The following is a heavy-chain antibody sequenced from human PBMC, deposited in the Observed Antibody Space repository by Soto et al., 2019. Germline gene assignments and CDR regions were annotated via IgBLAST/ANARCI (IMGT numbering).Heavy chain of an antibody. CDR3: AGLVATPGGVSLAEDDY. CDR2: ISSSGSDA. Sequence: PGGSLRLSCVASGFIFGDYYMNWIRQSPGKGLEWLSYISSSGSDAKSADSLKGRFSISRDNAKNSVYLQMNRLSAEDTAVYYCAGLVATPGGVSLAEDDYWGQGTLVTVSS. V-gene: IGHV3-11*03. J-gene: IGHJ4*02. CDR1: GFIFGDYY. D-gene: IGHD5-12*01.